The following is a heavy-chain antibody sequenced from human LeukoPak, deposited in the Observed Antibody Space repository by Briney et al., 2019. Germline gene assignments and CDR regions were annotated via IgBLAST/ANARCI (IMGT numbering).Heavy chain of an antibody. CDR3: AREILEPGKTHEY. V-gene: IGHV3-74*01. CDR2: INNDGTAT. D-gene: IGHD1-1*01. J-gene: IGHJ4*02. Sequence: GSLRLSCAASGFTFSAYWMHWVRQVPGKVLVWVSRINNDGTATFFADSVKGRFTISRDNAKNTLYLQMDSLRAEDTAMYYCAREILEPGKTHEYWGQGTLVTVSS. CDR1: GFTFSAYW.